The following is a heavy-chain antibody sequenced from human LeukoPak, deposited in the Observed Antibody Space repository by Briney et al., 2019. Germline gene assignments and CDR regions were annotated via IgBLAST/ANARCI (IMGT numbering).Heavy chain of an antibody. CDR3: ARVSSGWYLFDY. J-gene: IGHJ4*02. Sequence: SETLSLTCTVSGGSISSSSYYWGWIRQPPGKGLEWIGYFDYSGSTYCNPSLKSRVTISVDTSKNQFSLKLSSVTAADTAVYYCARVSSGWYLFDYWGQGTLVTVSS. D-gene: IGHD6-19*01. V-gene: IGHV4-31*03. CDR2: FDYSGST. CDR1: GGSISSSSYY.